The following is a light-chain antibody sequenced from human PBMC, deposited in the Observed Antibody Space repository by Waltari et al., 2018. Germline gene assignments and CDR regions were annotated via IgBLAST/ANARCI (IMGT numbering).Light chain of an antibody. CDR1: NIGAKS. V-gene: IGLV3-21*04. J-gene: IGLJ2*01. CDR2: FDS. Sequence: SYVLTQPPSVSVAPGKTASITCGGNNIGAKSVNWYQQKPGQAPILLLYFDSDRPSVIPDRFAGSNSGHTATLTISRVEAGDEAAYYCQVWDTSADHLVVFGGGTNLTVV. CDR3: QVWDTSADHLVV.